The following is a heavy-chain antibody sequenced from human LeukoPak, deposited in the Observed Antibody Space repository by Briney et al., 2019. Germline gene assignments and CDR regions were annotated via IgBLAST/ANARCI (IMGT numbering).Heavy chain of an antibody. Sequence: GRSLRLSCAASGFTFNSFAMSRVRQAPGKGLQWVSTITGSGTIKFHADSVKGRFTVSRDNPKNTLYLQMNSLRAEDTAVYYCAKGNDSSGYDYWGQGTLVTVSS. V-gene: IGHV3-23*01. CDR2: ITGSGTIK. J-gene: IGHJ4*02. CDR1: GFTFNSFA. CDR3: AKGNDSSGYDY. D-gene: IGHD3-22*01.